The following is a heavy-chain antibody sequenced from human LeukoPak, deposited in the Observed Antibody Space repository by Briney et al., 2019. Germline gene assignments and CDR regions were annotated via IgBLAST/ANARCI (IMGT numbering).Heavy chain of an antibody. D-gene: IGHD7-27*01. CDR1: GYTFTSYY. V-gene: IGHV1-46*01. CDR3: ARDRRNWGYGNRSPYNWFDP. Sequence: ASVKVSCKASGYTFTSYYMHWVRQAPGQGLEWMGIINPSGGSTSYAQKFQGRVTMTRDTSTSTVYMELSSLRSEDTAVYYCARDRRNWGYGNRSPYNWFDPWGQGTLVTVSS. CDR2: INPSGGST. J-gene: IGHJ5*02.